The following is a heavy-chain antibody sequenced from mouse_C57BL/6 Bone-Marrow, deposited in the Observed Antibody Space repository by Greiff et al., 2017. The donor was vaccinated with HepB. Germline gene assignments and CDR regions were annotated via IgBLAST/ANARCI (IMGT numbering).Heavy chain of an antibody. V-gene: IGHV1-54*01. CDR2: INPGSGGT. J-gene: IGHJ2*01. CDR3: ASPDGYYVY. Sequence: QVQLKQSGAELVRPGTSVKVSCKASGYAFTNYLIEWVKQRPGQGLEWIGVINPGSGGTNYNEKFKGKATLTADKSSSTAYMQLSSLTSEDSAVYFCASPDGYYVYWGQGTTLTVSS. D-gene: IGHD2-3*01. CDR1: GYAFTNYL.